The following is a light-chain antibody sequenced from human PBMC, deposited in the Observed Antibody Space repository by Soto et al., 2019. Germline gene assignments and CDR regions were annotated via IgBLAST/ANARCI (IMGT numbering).Light chain of an antibody. CDR3: QQSYPTPPT. V-gene: IGKV1-39*01. J-gene: IGKJ1*01. CDR1: QSISTY. CDR2: AAS. Sequence: DIQMTQSPSSLSTSERDRVTITCRASQSISTYLNWYQHKPGKAPKLLIYAASSLQSGVPSRFSGSGSGTDFTLTISSLQPEDFATYYCQQSYPTPPTFGQGTKVQIK.